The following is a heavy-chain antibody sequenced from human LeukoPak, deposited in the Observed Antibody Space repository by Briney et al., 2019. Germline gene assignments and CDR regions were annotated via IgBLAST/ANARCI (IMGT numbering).Heavy chain of an antibody. CDR1: GYTFTGYY. V-gene: IGHV1-2*02. Sequence: ASVKVSCKASGYTFTGYYMHWVRQAPGQGLEWMGWINANTAGTNYAQKFQGRVTMTRDTSISTAYMELSRLRSDDTAVYYCASGLQYCSSTSCYDKVAFDIWGQGTMVTVCS. CDR2: INANTAGT. J-gene: IGHJ3*02. D-gene: IGHD2-2*01. CDR3: ASGLQYCSSTSCYDKVAFDI.